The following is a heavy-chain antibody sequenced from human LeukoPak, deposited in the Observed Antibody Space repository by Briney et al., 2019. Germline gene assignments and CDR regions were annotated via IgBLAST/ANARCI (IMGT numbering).Heavy chain of an antibody. D-gene: IGHD3-10*01. CDR3: ASLYMVRGVTNWFDP. V-gene: IGHV4-34*01. Sequence: SETLSLTCAVYGGSFSGYYWSWIRQPPGKGLEWIGEINHSGSTNYNPSLKSRVSISVDTSKNQFSLKLSSVTAADTAVYYCASLYMVRGVTNWFDPWGQGTLVTVSS. CDR1: GGSFSGYY. CDR2: INHSGST. J-gene: IGHJ5*02.